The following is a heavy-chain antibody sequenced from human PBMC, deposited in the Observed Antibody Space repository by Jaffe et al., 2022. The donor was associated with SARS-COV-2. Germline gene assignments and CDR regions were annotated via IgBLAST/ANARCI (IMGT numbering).Heavy chain of an antibody. CDR2: IKHDGSEK. CDR1: GFSFSSFW. CDR3: ARAKWNFDY. J-gene: IGHJ4*02. D-gene: IGHD2-8*01. Sequence: EVQLVESGGGLVQPGGSLRLSCAASGFSFSSFWMTWVRQAPGKGPEWVANIKHDGSEKSYVDSVRGRFTISRDNAKNSLYLQMNSLRAEDTAVYYCARAKWNFDYWGQGSLVTVSS. V-gene: IGHV3-7*03.